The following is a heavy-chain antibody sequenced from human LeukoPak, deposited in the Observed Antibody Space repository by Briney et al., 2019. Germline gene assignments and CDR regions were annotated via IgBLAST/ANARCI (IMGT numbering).Heavy chain of an antibody. D-gene: IGHD3-3*01. CDR1: GASINNYY. CDR2: IYTNGNT. V-gene: IGHV4-4*07. Sequence: SETLSLTCTVSGASINNYYWGWMRQSAGKGLEWIGRIYTNGNTNYSPSLKSRVTISVDTSKNQFSLKLSSVTAADTAVYYCARGLEWLFHFDYWGQGTLVTVSS. CDR3: ARGLEWLFHFDY. J-gene: IGHJ4*02.